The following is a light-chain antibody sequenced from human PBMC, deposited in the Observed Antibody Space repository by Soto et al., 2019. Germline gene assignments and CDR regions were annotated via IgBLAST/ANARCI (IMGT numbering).Light chain of an antibody. Sequence: DIQMTPTPSSLSASVGDRVTITCRASQGISTYLNWYQQKPGKAPKLLIYKASTLKSGVPSRFSGSGSGTEFTLTISSLQPDDFATYYCQHYTSYSEAFAQGTRLEIK. CDR2: KAS. V-gene: IGKV1-5*03. J-gene: IGKJ5*01. CDR1: QGISTY. CDR3: QHYTSYSEA.